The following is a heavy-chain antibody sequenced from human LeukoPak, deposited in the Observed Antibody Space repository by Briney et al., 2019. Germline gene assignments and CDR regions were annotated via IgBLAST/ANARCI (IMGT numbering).Heavy chain of an antibody. Sequence: GRSLRLSCAASGFTFSSDAMHWVRQAPGKGLEWVAVVSYDGSNKDYADSVKGRFTISRDNAKNSLYLQMNSLRAEDTAVYYCARGPIVGAARLDYWGQGTLVTVSS. V-gene: IGHV3-30-3*01. CDR3: ARGPIVGAARLDY. J-gene: IGHJ4*02. D-gene: IGHD1-26*01. CDR2: VSYDGSNK. CDR1: GFTFSSDA.